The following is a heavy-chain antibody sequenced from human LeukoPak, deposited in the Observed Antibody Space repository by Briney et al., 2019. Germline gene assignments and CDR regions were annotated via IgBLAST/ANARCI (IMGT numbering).Heavy chain of an antibody. Sequence: AGGTLRLSCAASAFTFSSYGMSWVRQAPGKGLEWVANIKQDGSEKNYVDSVKGRFTISRDNAKNSLYLQMNSLRAEDTAVYYCARAYCGGDCYSEGDFHAFDIWGQGTMVTVSS. J-gene: IGHJ3*02. CDR3: ARAYCGGDCYSEGDFHAFDI. V-gene: IGHV3-7*03. D-gene: IGHD2-21*02. CDR2: IKQDGSEK. CDR1: AFTFSSYG.